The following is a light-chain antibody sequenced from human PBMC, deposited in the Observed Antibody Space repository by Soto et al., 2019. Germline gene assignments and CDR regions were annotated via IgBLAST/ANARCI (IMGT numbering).Light chain of an antibody. Sequence: EIVLTQSPGTLSLSPGERATLSCRASQSVSSSYLAWYQQKPGQAPRLLIYGASSRATGIPDRFSGTGSGTDFTLTINRVEPEDFAVYFCQQSTSSVTFDGGTTVDIK. CDR3: QQSTSSVT. CDR2: GAS. CDR1: QSVSSSY. J-gene: IGKJ4*01. V-gene: IGKV3-20*01.